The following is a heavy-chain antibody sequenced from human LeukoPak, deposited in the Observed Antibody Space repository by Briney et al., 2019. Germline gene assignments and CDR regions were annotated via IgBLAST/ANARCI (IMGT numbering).Heavy chain of an antibody. CDR3: AREYRSAWTSFDY. V-gene: IGHV3-30*03. CDR1: GFTFSTYS. D-gene: IGHD6-19*01. J-gene: IGHJ4*02. CDR2: ISSGGRNK. Sequence: GGSLRLSGAASGFTFSTYSMNWVRQAPGKGLEWVSFISSGGRNKYYADSVKGRFTISRDNSESTLFLQMNSLRAEDTAVYYCAREYRSAWTSFDYWGQGTLVTVSS.